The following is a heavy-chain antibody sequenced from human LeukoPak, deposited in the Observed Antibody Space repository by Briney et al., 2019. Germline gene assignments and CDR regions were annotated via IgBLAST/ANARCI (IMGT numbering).Heavy chain of an antibody. V-gene: IGHV4-34*01. D-gene: IGHD5-18*01. J-gene: IGHJ4*02. CDR1: GGSFSGYY. CDR2: INHSGST. CDR3: ARGGAHGYSYGLHYFDY. Sequence: SETLSLTCAVYGGSFSGYYWSWIRQPPGKGLEWIAEINHSGSTNYNPSLKSRVTISVDTSKNQFSLKLSSVTAADTAVYYCARGGAHGYSYGLHYFDYWGQGTLVTVSS.